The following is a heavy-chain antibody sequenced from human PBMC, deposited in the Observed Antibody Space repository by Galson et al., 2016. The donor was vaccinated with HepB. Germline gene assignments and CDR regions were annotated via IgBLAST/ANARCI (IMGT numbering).Heavy chain of an antibody. D-gene: IGHD2-2*01. CDR3: ARELTSANCFDD. CDR1: GGSINYNDDS. J-gene: IGHJ4*02. Sequence: TLSLTCAVSGGSINYNDDSWSWIRQPPGKGLEWIGYIYGTGSTYYNPSLKSRVTISLDRSNNQFSLNLTSVTAADTAVYYCARELTSANCFDDWGRGTLVTVSS. V-gene: IGHV4-30-2*01. CDR2: IYGTGST.